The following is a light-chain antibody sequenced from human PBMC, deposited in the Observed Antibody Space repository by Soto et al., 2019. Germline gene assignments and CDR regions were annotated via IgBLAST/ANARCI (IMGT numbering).Light chain of an antibody. J-gene: IGKJ2*01. CDR3: QQRSDWVT. CDR1: QSVSSY. V-gene: IGKV3-11*01. CDR2: DGA. Sequence: VLTQSPATLSLSPGERATLSCRASQSVSSYLVWYQQKPGQAPRLIIYDGANRATGIPARFSGSGSGTDFTLTISGLEPEDSAVYYCQQRSDWVTFGQGTKLEIK.